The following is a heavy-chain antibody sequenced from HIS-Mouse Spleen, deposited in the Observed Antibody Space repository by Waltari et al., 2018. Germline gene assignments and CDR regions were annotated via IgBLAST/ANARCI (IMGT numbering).Heavy chain of an antibody. CDR3: AREIPYSSSWYDWYFDL. CDR2: IYYSGST. V-gene: IGHV4-39*07. Sequence: QLQLQESGPGLVKPSETLSLTCTVSGGSISSSRYYWGGIRQPPGKGLEWIGSIYYSGSTYYNPSLKSRVTILVDTSKNQFSLKLSSVTAADTAVYYCAREIPYSSSWYDWYFDLWGRGTLVTVSS. D-gene: IGHD6-13*01. J-gene: IGHJ2*01. CDR1: GGSISSSRYY.